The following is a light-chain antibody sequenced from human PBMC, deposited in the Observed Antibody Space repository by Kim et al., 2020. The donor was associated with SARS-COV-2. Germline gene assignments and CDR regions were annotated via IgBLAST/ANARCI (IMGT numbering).Light chain of an antibody. CDR1: TSNIGAGYD. CDR2: TNI. CDR3: QSYDSSLGGSV. J-gene: IGLJ2*01. Sequence: QRVTISCTGSTSNIGAGYDVPWYQQLPGAAPKPLIYTNINRPSGVPDRFFGSKSGTSASLAITGLQAADEADYYCQSYDSSLGGSVFGGGTQLTVL. V-gene: IGLV1-40*01.